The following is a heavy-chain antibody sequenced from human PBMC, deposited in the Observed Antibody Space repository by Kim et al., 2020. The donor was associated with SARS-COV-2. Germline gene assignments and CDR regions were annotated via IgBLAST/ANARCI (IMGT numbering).Heavy chain of an antibody. Sequence: GGSLRLSCTASGFTFGDYAMSWVRQAPGKGLEWVAFIRSKTSGRTTEYAASVKDRFTISTDDSKSIAYLQMNTLKTDDTAVYYCAPWTPQAMFHYWGQGTLVTVSS. CDR3: APWTPQAMFHY. CDR2: IRSKTSGRTT. V-gene: IGHV3-49*04. J-gene: IGHJ4*02. D-gene: IGHD1-1*01. CDR1: GFTFGDYA.